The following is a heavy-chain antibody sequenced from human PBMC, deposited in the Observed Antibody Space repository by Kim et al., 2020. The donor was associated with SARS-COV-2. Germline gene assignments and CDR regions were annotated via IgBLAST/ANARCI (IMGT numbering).Heavy chain of an antibody. CDR1: GGSFSGYY. CDR3: ARLRYFDWLLSGSRGMDV. CDR2: INHSGST. Sequence: SETLSLTCAVYGGSFSGYYWSWIRQPPGQGLEWIGEINHSGSTNYNPSLKSRVTISVDTSKNQFSLTLSSVTAADTAVYYCARLRYFDWLLSGSRGMDV. J-gene: IGHJ6*01. V-gene: IGHV4-34*01. D-gene: IGHD3-9*01.